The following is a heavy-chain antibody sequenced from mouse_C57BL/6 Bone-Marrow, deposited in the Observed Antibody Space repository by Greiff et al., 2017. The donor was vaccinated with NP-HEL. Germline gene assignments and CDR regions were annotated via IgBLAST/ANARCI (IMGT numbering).Heavy chain of an antibody. Sequence: QVQLQQPGTELVKPGASVKLSCKASGYTFTSYWMHWVKQRPGQGLEWIGNINPYNGGTSYNQKFKGKATLTVDKSSSTAYMELNSLTSEDTAVYYCAKGGYDYDGYWGQGTTLTVSS. J-gene: IGHJ2*01. CDR2: INPYNGGT. CDR3: AKGGYDYDGY. V-gene: IGHV1-53*01. D-gene: IGHD2-4*01. CDR1: GYTFTSYW.